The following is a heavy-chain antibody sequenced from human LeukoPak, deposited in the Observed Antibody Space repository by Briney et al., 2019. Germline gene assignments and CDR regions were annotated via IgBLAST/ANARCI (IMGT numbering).Heavy chain of an antibody. CDR1: GGSISSYY. CDR3: ARRGRNSSGWQDYL. V-gene: IGHV4-59*01. CDR2: IYHTGST. J-gene: IGHJ4*02. D-gene: IGHD6-25*01. Sequence: SETLSLTCTVSGGSISSYYWSWIRQPPGKGLEWIANIYHTGSTNYNPSLSSRVTISIDTAKNQFSLKLTSVTAAATAVYYCARRGRNSSGWQDYLWGQGTLVTASS.